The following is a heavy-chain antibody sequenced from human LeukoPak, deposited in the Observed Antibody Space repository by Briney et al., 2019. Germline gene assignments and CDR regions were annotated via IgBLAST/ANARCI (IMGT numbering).Heavy chain of an antibody. D-gene: IGHD5-24*01. CDR3: ARASGHNYNFDY. CDR1: GYTFTGYY. V-gene: IGHV1-2*02. CDR2: INPNSGGT. J-gene: IGHJ4*02. Sequence: ASVKVSCKASGYTFTGYYMHWVRQAPGQGLEWMGWINPNSGGTNYAQKFQGRVTMTRDTSISTAYMELSRLRSDDTAVYYCARASGHNYNFDYWGQGTLVTVSS.